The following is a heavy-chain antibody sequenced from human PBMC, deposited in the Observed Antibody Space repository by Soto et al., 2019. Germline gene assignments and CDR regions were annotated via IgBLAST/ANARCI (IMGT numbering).Heavy chain of an antibody. Sequence: GGSLRLSCAASGFTFSSYWMHWVRQAPGKGLVWVSRINSDGSSTSYADSVKGRFTISRDNAKNTLYLQMNSLRAEDTAVYYCASWQWLGYYNFDYWGQGTLVTVSS. CDR3: ASWQWLGYYNFDY. V-gene: IGHV3-74*01. D-gene: IGHD6-19*01. CDR1: GFTFSSYW. CDR2: INSDGSST. J-gene: IGHJ4*02.